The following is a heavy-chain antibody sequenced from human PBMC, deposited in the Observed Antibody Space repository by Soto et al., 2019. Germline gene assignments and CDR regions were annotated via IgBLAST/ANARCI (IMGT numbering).Heavy chain of an antibody. CDR1: GGSFSGYY. CDR2: INHSGST. Sequence: SETLSLTCAVYGGSFSGYYWSWIRQPPGKGLEWIGEINHSGSTNYNPSLKSRVTISVDTSENKFSLKLSSVTAADTALYYCAKHIGRGRGPPTPSDLWGQGTPVTGS. V-gene: IGHV4-34*01. CDR3: AKHIGRGRGPPTPSDL. D-gene: IGHD1-26*01. J-gene: IGHJ5*02.